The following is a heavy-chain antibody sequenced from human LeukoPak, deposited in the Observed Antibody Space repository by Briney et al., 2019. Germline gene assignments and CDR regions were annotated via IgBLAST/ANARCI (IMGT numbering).Heavy chain of an antibody. D-gene: IGHD2-2*01. V-gene: IGHV4-34*01. CDR1: GGSFSGYY. CDR2: INHSGST. Sequence: SETLSLTCAVYGGSFSGYYWSWIRQPPGKGLEWIGEINHSGSTNYNPSLKSRVTISVDTSKNQFSLKLSSVTAADTAVYYCARRNPLSPHSHCSSTSCCRAAAAGRGFDYWGQGTLVTVSS. J-gene: IGHJ4*02. CDR3: ARRNPLSPHSHCSSTSCCRAAAAGRGFDY.